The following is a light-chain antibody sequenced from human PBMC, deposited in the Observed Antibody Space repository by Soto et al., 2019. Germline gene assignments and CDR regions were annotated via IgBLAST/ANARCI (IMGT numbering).Light chain of an antibody. CDR1: SSDVGGYNY. CDR3: SSYTSSSTLYV. J-gene: IGLJ1*01. CDR2: DVS. V-gene: IGLV2-14*01. Sequence: QSALTQPASVSGSPGQSITISCTGTSSDVGGYNYVSWYQQHPGKAPKLMIYDVSNRPSGVSNRFSGSKSGNTASLTISGRQAEDEADYYGSSYTSSSTLYVFGTGTKVTVL.